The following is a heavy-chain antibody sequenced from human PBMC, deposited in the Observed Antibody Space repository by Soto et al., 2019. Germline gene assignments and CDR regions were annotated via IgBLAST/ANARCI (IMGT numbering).Heavy chain of an antibody. D-gene: IGHD2-15*01. J-gene: IGHJ6*02. CDR1: GGTFRNYG. CDR2: IIPVFGTT. V-gene: IGHV1-69*13. CDR3: GRYCSGGSCHTLDYYGMDV. Sequence: GASVKVSGKASGGTFRNYGIGWVRQAPGQGLEWMGGIIPVFGTTNYAQKFQGRVTITADESTSTAYIEVSSLRSEDTAMFYCGRYCSGGSCHTLDYYGMDVWGQGTTVTVSS.